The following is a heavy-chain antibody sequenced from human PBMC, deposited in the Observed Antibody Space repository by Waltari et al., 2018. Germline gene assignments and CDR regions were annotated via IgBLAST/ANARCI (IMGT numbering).Heavy chain of an antibody. D-gene: IGHD3-22*01. V-gene: IGHV3-9*01. Sequence: EVQLVESGGGLVQPGRSLRLSCVGPGFTFDDYAMHWVRQAPGKGLEWVSGINWNSGSIGYGDSVKGRFIISRDNARNSVHLQMNGLTSEDTALYYCAKKNDEVFDRNGLVYDAFDMWGQGTMVTVSS. J-gene: IGHJ3*02. CDR2: INWNSGSI. CDR3: AKKNDEVFDRNGLVYDAFDM. CDR1: GFTFDDYA.